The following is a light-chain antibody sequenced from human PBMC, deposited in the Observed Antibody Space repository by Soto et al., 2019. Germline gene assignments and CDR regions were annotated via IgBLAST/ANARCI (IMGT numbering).Light chain of an antibody. V-gene: IGLV1-40*01. CDR2: VNR. CDR3: QYYDSSLRVV. CDR1: NSNIGAGSD. J-gene: IGLJ2*01. Sequence: QSVLTQPPSVSGAPGQRVTISCTGSNSNIGAGSDVHWYQQLPGTAPKLLIYVNRNRPSGVPYRFSGSNSGTSASLASTVLQAEDEANYCCQYYDSSLRVVFGGGTKLTVL.